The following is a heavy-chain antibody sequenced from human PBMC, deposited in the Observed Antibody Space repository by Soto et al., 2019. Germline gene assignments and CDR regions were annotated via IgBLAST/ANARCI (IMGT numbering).Heavy chain of an antibody. D-gene: IGHD3-10*01. CDR3: AKPGPELRTYAFDI. Sequence: LRLSCAASGFTFSSYAMSWVRQAPGKVLEWFSAISGSGGSTYYADSVKGRFTISRDNSKNTLYLQMNSLRAEDTAVYYCAKPGPELRTYAFDIWGQGTMVTVSS. CDR1: GFTFSSYA. V-gene: IGHV3-23*01. J-gene: IGHJ3*02. CDR2: ISGSGGST.